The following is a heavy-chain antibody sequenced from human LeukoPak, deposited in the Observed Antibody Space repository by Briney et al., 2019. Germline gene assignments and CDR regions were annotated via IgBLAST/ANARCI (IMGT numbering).Heavy chain of an antibody. D-gene: IGHD2-21*01. CDR2: IYYSGST. Sequence: SETLSLTCTVSGGSISSGDYYWSWTRQPPGEGLEWIGYIYYSGSTYYNPSLKSRVSISVDTSKNQFSLKLSSVTAADTAVYYCARGLLDADAFDIWGQGTMVTVSS. CDR1: GGSISSGDYY. V-gene: IGHV4-30-4*01. J-gene: IGHJ3*02. CDR3: ARGLLDADAFDI.